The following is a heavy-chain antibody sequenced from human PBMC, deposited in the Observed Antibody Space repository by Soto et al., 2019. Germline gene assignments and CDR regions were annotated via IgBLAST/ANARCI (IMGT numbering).Heavy chain of an antibody. J-gene: IGHJ6*03. CDR1: GGSISSYY. D-gene: IGHD2-2*01. V-gene: IGHV4-59*01. CDR2: IYYSGST. Sequence: SETLSLTCTFSGGSISSYYWSLIRQPPGKGLEWIGYIYYSGSTNYNPSLKSRVTISVDTSKNQFSLKLSSVTAADTAVYYCARERYCSSTSCYSQPYYYMDVWGKGTTVTVSS. CDR3: ARERYCSSTSCYSQPYYYMDV.